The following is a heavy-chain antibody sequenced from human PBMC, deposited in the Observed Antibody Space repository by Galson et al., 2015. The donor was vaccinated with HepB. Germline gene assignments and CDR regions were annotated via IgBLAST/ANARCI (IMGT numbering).Heavy chain of an antibody. Sequence: PALVKPTQTLTLTCTFSGFSLSTSGMCVSWIRQPPGKALEWLALIDWDDDKYYSTSLKTRLTISKDTSKNQVVLTMTNMDPVDTATYYCARMAGDDSSSWSNWFDPWGQGTLVTVSS. J-gene: IGHJ5*02. D-gene: IGHD6-13*01. CDR2: IDWDDDK. CDR3: ARMAGDDSSSWSNWFDP. CDR1: GFSLSTSGMC. V-gene: IGHV2-70*01.